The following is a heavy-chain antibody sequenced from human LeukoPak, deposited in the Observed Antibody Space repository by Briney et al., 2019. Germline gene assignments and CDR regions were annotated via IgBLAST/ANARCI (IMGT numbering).Heavy chain of an antibody. CDR2: IIPIFGTA. V-gene: IGHV1-69*01. D-gene: IGHD5-12*01. CDR3: ARVVTITRYYYYYMDV. J-gene: IGHJ6*03. Sequence: SVKVSCKASGGTFSNYAISWVRQAPGQGLEWMGGIIPIFGTANYAQKFQGRVTITADESTSTAYMELSSLRSEDTAVYYCARVVTITRYYYYYMDVWGKGTTVTVSS. CDR1: GGTFSNYA.